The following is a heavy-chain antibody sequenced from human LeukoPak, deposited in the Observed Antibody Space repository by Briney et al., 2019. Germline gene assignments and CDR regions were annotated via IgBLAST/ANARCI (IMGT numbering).Heavy chain of an antibody. CDR3: ARGIVVVVAATPGFWFDP. Sequence: GGSLRLSCAASGFTFSDYYMSWIRQAPGKGLEWVSHISRSSSYTNYADSVKGRFTISRDNAKNSLYLQMNSLRAEDTAVYYCARGIVVVVAATPGFWFDPWGQGTLVTVSS. J-gene: IGHJ5*02. D-gene: IGHD2-15*01. CDR1: GFTFSDYY. CDR2: ISRSSSYT. V-gene: IGHV3-11*05.